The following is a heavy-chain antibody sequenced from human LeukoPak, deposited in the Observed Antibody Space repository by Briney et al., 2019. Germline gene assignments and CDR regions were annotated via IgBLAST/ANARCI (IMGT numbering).Heavy chain of an antibody. V-gene: IGHV4-39*01. CDR3: ARREVAPTFDY. CDR1: GGSISSSSYY. D-gene: IGHD5-12*01. Sequence: SETLSLTCTVSGGSISSSSYYWGWIRQPPGKGLEWIGSIYYSGSTYYNPSLKSRVTISVDTSKNQFSLKLSSVTAADTAVYYCARREVAPTFDYWGQGTLVTVSS. J-gene: IGHJ4*02. CDR2: IYYSGST.